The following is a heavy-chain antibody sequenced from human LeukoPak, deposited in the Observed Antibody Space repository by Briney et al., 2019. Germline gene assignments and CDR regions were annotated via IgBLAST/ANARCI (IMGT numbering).Heavy chain of an antibody. CDR3: TLTMIAVARSHFDY. CDR2: IRSKGHGGTT. V-gene: IGHV3-49*04. CDR1: GFTFGEYG. J-gene: IGHJ4*02. Sequence: GGSLRLSCTASGFTFGEYGMSWVRQAPGKGLEWIGFIRSKGHGGTTEYAASVKGRFTISRDDSKSIAYLQLNSLKTEDTAVYYCTLTMIAVARSHFDYWGQGTLVTVSS. D-gene: IGHD3-22*01.